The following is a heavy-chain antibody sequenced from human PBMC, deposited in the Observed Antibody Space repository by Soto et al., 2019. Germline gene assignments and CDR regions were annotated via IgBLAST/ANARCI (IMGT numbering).Heavy chain of an antibody. J-gene: IGHJ6*02. D-gene: IGHD2-2*02. Sequence: GESLKISCDGSGYSFTIYWISLVLQMPGKGLEWMWRIDPSDSYTNYSPSFQGHVTISADKSISTAYLQWSSLKASDTAMYYCARLIGYCSSTSCYRGGGYYYYGMDVWGQGTTVTVSS. CDR3: ARLIGYCSSTSCYRGGGYYYYGMDV. CDR2: IDPSDSYT. CDR1: GYSFTIYW. V-gene: IGHV5-10-1*01.